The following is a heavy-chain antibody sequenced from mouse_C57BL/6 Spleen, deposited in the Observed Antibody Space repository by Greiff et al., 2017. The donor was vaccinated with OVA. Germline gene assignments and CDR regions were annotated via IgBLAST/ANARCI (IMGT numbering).Heavy chain of an antibody. D-gene: IGHD1-1*01. CDR2: IDPETGGT. J-gene: IGHJ1*03. CDR3: TRSTTVAWYFDV. CDR1: GYTFTDYE. Sequence: QVQLQQPGAELVRPGASVTLSCKASGYTFTDYEMHWVKQTPVHGLEWIGAIDPETGGTAYNQKFKGKAILTADKSSSTAYMELRSLTSEDSAVYYCTRSTTVAWYFDVWGTGTTVTVSS. V-gene: IGHV1-15*01.